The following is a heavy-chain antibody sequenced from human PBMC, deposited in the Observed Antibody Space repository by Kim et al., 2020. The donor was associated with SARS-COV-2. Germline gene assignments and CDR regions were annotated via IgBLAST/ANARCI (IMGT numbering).Heavy chain of an antibody. CDR2: LYNSGSS. CDR3: ARIGGSSTPLSAFDV. V-gene: IGHV4-59*02. Sequence: SETLSLTCTVSGGSVTDYYWIWIRQPPGKRLEWIGSLYNSGSSNYNPSLKSRVTISIDTSRNRFSLKVTSVTAADTAMYYCARIGGSSTPLSAFDVWGQG. D-gene: IGHD6-6*01. CDR1: GGSVTDYY. J-gene: IGHJ3*01.